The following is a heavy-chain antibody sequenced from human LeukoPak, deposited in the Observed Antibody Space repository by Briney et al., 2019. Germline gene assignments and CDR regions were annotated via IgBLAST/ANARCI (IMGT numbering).Heavy chain of an antibody. Sequence: GGSLRLSCAASGFTFSSYWMHWVRQAPGKGLVWVSRINSDGSSTSYAASVKGRFTISRDNAKNTLYLQMNSLRAEDTAVYYCARDRGSYFNWFDPWGQGTLVTVSS. CDR2: INSDGSST. J-gene: IGHJ5*02. CDR3: ARDRGSYFNWFDP. CDR1: GFTFSSYW. V-gene: IGHV3-74*01. D-gene: IGHD2-21*01.